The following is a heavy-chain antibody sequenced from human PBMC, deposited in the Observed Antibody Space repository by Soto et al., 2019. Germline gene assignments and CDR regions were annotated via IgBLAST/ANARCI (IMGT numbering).Heavy chain of an antibody. V-gene: IGHV4-39*01. Sequence: SETLSLTCTVSGGSISSSSYYWGWIRQPPGKGLEWIGSIYYSGSTYYNPSLKSRVTISVDTSKNQFSLKLSSVTAADTAVYYCAVLGQLRFLEWLPMGYYYYMDVWGKGTTVTVSS. CDR1: GGSISSSSYY. CDR2: IYYSGST. CDR3: AVLGQLRFLEWLPMGYYYYMDV. J-gene: IGHJ6*03. D-gene: IGHD3-3*01.